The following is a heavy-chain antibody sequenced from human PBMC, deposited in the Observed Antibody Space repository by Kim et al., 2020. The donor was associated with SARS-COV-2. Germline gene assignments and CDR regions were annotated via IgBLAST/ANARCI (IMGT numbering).Heavy chain of an antibody. Sequence: RCSPSFQGKVTISADKSVSTAYPQWSSLKASDTAMYYCARGLIAAAGTMDYWGQGTLVTVSS. CDR3: ARGLIAAAGTMDY. J-gene: IGHJ4*02. D-gene: IGHD6-13*01. V-gene: IGHV5-51*01.